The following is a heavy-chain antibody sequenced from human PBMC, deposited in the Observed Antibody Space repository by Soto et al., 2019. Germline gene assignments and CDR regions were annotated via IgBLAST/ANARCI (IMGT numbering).Heavy chain of an antibody. V-gene: IGHV4-39*01. CDR1: GDSVSTNSYS. CDR3: ARLNGYCISTNCHGYYGMDV. Sequence: QLQLQESGPGLVKPSETLSLTCTVSGDSVSTNSYSWGWIRQSPGKGLEWIGTIYSSENTYYNPSVLSRVTIPVDTSKHEFSLRLSSVTAAHTAVYYCARLNGYCISTNCHGYYGMDVWGQGTTVTVSS. D-gene: IGHD2-2*03. J-gene: IGHJ6*02. CDR2: IYSSENT.